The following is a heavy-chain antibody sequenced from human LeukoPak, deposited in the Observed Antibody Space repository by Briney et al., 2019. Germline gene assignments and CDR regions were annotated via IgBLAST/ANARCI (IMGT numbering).Heavy chain of an antibody. V-gene: IGHV4-39*07. CDR2: IHYSGST. Sequence: VKPSETLSLTCTVSGGSISSSSYYWGWIRQPPGKGLEWIGSIHYSGSTNYNPSLKSRVTISVDTSKNQFSLKLSSVTAADTAVYYCARGYCSGGSCYSYYYYNYMDVWGKGTTVTVSS. CDR1: GGSISSSSYY. D-gene: IGHD2-15*01. J-gene: IGHJ6*03. CDR3: ARGYCSGGSCYSYYYYNYMDV.